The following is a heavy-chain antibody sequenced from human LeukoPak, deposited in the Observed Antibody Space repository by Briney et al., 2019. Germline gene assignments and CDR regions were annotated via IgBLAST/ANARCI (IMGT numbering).Heavy chain of an antibody. CDR3: AKDWRVFCTNGVCPFDY. D-gene: IGHD2-8*01. J-gene: IGHJ4*02. CDR2: ISGSGGST. Sequence: GGSLRLSCAASGFTFSSYAMSWVRQAPGKGLEWVSAISGSGGSTYYADSVKGRFTFSRDNSKNTLYLQMNSLRAEDTAVYYCAKDWRVFCTNGVCPFDYWGQGTLVTVSS. V-gene: IGHV3-23*01. CDR1: GFTFSSYA.